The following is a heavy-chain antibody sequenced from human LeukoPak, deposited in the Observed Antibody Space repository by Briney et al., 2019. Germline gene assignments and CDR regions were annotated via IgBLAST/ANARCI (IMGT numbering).Heavy chain of an antibody. J-gene: IGHJ4*02. CDR1: GFTLSSYG. Sequence: QPGRSLRLSCAASGFTLSSYGMHWVREAPGKGLEGVAVISYDGSNKYYADSVKGRFTISRDNSKTTLYLQMNSLRAEDTAVYYCARALDEGARFDYWGQGTLVTVSS. V-gene: IGHV3-30*03. CDR3: ARALDEGARFDY. CDR2: ISYDGSNK.